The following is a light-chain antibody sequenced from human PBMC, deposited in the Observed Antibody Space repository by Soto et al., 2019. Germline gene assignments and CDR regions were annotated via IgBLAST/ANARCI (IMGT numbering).Light chain of an antibody. CDR2: EVS. Sequence: QADLNQPASVYGSPGQSITISCTGTSSDVGGYNYVSWYQQHPGKAPKLMIYEVSNRPSGVSHRFSGSKSGNTASLTISGLQAEDEADYYCCSHTSSSPYVFGTGTKVTVL. J-gene: IGLJ1*01. CDR1: SSDVGGYNY. CDR3: CSHTSSSPYV. V-gene: IGLV2-14*01.